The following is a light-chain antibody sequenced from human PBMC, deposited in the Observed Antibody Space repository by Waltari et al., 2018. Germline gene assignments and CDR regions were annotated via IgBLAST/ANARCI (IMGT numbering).Light chain of an antibody. CDR1: QSIRNY. J-gene: IGKJ1*01. CDR3: QKDEALPAT. Sequence: EIVLPQSPGTLSLSPGERATLSCRASQSIRNYLVWYQQKPGQAPRLLIYEASIRATGIPDRFRGSGSGRDFSLIISRLEPEDLAVYYCQKDEALPATFGQGTKVEIK. V-gene: IGKV3-20*01. CDR2: EAS.